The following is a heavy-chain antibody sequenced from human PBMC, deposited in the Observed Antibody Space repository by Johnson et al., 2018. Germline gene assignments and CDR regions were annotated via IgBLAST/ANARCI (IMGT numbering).Heavy chain of an antibody. D-gene: IGHD4-17*01. V-gene: IGHV3-33*01. CDR2: IWYDGSNK. CDR3: ARAGGNGDYVYAFDI. J-gene: IGHJ3*02. Sequence: QVQLVQSGGGLVQPGGSLRLSCAASGFTFSSYGMHWVRQAPGKGLEWVAVIWYDGSNKYYADSVKGRFTISRDNSKNTLYLQMNSLRAEDTAVYYCARAGGNGDYVYAFDIWGQGTMVTVSS. CDR1: GFTFSSYG.